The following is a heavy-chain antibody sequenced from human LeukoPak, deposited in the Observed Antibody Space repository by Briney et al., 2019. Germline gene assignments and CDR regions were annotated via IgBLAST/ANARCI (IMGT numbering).Heavy chain of an antibody. CDR2: INPNSGGT. CDR3: ARDVCSGGSCYSGTRKDY. D-gene: IGHD2-15*01. Sequence: ASVKVSCKASGYTFTGYYMHWVRQAHGQGLEWMGWINPNSGGTNYAQKFQGRVTMTRDTSISTAYMELSRLRSDDTAVYYCARDVCSGGSCYSGTRKDYWGQGTLVTVSS. CDR1: GYTFTGYY. J-gene: IGHJ4*02. V-gene: IGHV1-2*02.